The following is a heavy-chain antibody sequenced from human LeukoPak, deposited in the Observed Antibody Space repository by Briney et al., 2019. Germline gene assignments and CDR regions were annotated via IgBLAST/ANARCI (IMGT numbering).Heavy chain of an antibody. Sequence: GGSLRLSCAASGFTFSSYWMSWVRQAPGKGLEWVANIKQDGSEKYYVDSVKGRFTISRDNAKNSLYLQMNSLRAEDTAVYYCARDEYVAIVAMIPYGMDVWGQGTTVTVSS. CDR1: GFTFSSYW. J-gene: IGHJ6*02. CDR2: IKQDGSEK. D-gene: IGHD5-12*01. CDR3: ARDEYVAIVAMIPYGMDV. V-gene: IGHV3-7*01.